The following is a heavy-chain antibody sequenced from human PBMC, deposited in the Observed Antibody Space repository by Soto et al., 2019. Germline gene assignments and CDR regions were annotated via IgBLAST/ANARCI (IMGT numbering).Heavy chain of an antibody. V-gene: IGHV4-30-4*01. CDR2: VYSTGTT. CDR1: GGPISYGDYY. D-gene: IGHD4-17*01. Sequence: SETLSLTCSVSGGPISYGDYYWTWIRQPPGKGLEFIGYVYSTGTTYYDPSFQSRVSMSQDTSKNQFSMTLSSLTAADTAVYYCARATYGGLHYWGQGTLVPSPQ. CDR3: ARATYGGLHY. J-gene: IGHJ4*02.